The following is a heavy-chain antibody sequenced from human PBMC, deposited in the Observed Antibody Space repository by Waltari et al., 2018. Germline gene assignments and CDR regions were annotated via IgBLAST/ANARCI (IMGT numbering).Heavy chain of an antibody. CDR2: ISSGDGANA. V-gene: IGHV3-23*01. CDR1: GLSLNTYG. Sequence: EVQLLESGGGLVQPGESLRLSCAASGLSLNTYGMTWVRQAPGKGLEWVSIISSGDGANAYYADSVEGRFTISRENSNNTLYLQMNSLRAEDTAVYYCAKVETKSHSDWYLDAFDIWGHGTMVTVSS. D-gene: IGHD6-19*01. CDR3: AKVETKSHSDWYLDAFDI. J-gene: IGHJ3*02.